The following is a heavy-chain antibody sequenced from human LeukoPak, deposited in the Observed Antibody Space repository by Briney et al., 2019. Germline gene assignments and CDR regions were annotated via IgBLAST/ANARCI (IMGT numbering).Heavy chain of an antibody. CDR1: GFTFSSYW. J-gene: IGHJ3*02. CDR3: ARELISSGYVDAFDI. Sequence: GGSLRLSCAASGFTFSSYWMHWVRQAPGKGLVWVSRINSDGSSTSYADSVKGRFTISRDNSKNTLYLQVNSLRAEDTAVYYCARELISSGYVDAFDIWGQGTMVTVSS. CDR2: INSDGSST. D-gene: IGHD3-22*01. V-gene: IGHV3-74*01.